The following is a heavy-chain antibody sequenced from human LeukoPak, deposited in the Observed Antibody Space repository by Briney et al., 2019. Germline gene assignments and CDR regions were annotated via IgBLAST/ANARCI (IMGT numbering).Heavy chain of an antibody. CDR3: TREDD. V-gene: IGHV1-2*02. CDR1: EYIFTDYY. CDR2: INPNTGGT. J-gene: IGHJ4*02. D-gene: IGHD3-3*01. Sequence: GASVKVSCKASEYIFTDYYIFWVRQAAGQGLEWMGWINPNTGGTTYAQKFQDRVTMTRDTSINTAYMELNRLTSDDTAVYYCTREDDWGRGTLVTVSS.